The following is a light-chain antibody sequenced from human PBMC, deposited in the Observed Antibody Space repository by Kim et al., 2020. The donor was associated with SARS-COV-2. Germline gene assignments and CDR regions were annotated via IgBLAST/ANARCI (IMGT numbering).Light chain of an antibody. CDR2: KDN. CDR3: QSADGSGTYV. J-gene: IGLJ1*01. Sequence: VSPGQTARITCSGDTLPEKQTYWYQQKSGQAPLLVIYKDNERPSGIPGRFSGSSSGTTVTLTISGVQAEDDADYYCQSADGSGTYVYGTGTKVTVL. CDR1: TLPEKQ. V-gene: IGLV3-25*03.